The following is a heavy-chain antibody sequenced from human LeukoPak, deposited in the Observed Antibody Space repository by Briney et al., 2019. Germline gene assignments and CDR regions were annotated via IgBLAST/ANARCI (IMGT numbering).Heavy chain of an antibody. Sequence: GSSVKVSCMASGYSFTGYYMHWLRQAPGQGLEWMGLINPNSGGTNYAQKFQGRVTMTRDTSISVAYMELRSLRSDDTAVYYCARGLYGSGSDDAFDIWGQGTMLTVSS. V-gene: IGHV1-2*02. CDR1: GYSFTGYY. D-gene: IGHD3-10*01. CDR2: INPNSGGT. J-gene: IGHJ3*02. CDR3: ARGLYGSGSDDAFDI.